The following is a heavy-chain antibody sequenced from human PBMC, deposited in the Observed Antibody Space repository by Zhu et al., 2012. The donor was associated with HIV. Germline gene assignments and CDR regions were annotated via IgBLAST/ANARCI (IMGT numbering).Heavy chain of an antibody. D-gene: IGHD2-2*01. CDR3: TRALVGVTGLDY. CDR2: IYHSGST. Sequence: QVQLQESGPGLVKPSETLSLTCAVSGYSISSGYHWGWIRQPPGKGLEWIGSIYHSGSTYYNPSLKSRVTISVDTSKNQFSLKLSSVTAADTAVYYCTRALVGVTGLDYWGQGTLVTVSS. V-gene: IGHV4-38-2*01. J-gene: IGHJ4*02. CDR1: GYSISSGYH.